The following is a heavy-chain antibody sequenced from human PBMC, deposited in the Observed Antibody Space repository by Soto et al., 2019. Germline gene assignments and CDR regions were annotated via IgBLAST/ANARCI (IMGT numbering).Heavy chain of an antibody. V-gene: IGHV1-46*01. J-gene: IGHJ6*02. CDR1: GYTFTTYY. CDR2: INPSGGST. CDR3: ARRQISPPTRGAATARGAMDV. D-gene: IGHD6-13*01. Sequence: ASVKVSCKASGYTFTTYYMHWVRQAPGQGLEWMGIINPSGGSTNYAQKFQGRVTMTRDTSTSTVYMELSSLRSEDTAVYYCARRQISPPTRGAATARGAMDVWGQGTTVTVSS.